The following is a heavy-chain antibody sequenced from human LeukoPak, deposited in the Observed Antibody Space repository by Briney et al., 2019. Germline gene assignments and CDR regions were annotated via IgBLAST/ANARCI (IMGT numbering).Heavy chain of an antibody. Sequence: SVKVSCKASGGTFSRYAMSWVRQAPGQGLEWMGGIIPIFGTASYAQKFQGRVTITADESTSTAYMELSSLRSEDTAVHYCARDCSGGSCYPLDPWGQGTLVTVSS. V-gene: IGHV1-69*13. CDR1: GGTFSRYA. CDR2: IIPIFGTA. D-gene: IGHD2-15*01. CDR3: ARDCSGGSCYPLDP. J-gene: IGHJ5*02.